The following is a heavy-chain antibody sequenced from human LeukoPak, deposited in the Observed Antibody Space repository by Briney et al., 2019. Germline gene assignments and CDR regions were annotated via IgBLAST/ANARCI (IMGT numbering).Heavy chain of an antibody. Sequence: GGSLRLSCAASGFTFSSYAMSWVRQAPGKGLEWVSAISGSGGSTYYADSVKGRFTISRDNSKSTLYLQMNSLRAEDTAVYYCAKDPPLYDFWSGYGMDVWGQGTTVTVSS. CDR1: GFTFSSYA. CDR3: AKDPPLYDFWSGYGMDV. V-gene: IGHV3-23*01. CDR2: ISGSGGST. J-gene: IGHJ6*02. D-gene: IGHD3-3*01.